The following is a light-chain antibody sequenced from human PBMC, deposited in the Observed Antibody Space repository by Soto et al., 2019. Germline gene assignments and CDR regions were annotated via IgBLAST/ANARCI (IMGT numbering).Light chain of an antibody. Sequence: QSALAQPASVSGSPGQSITISCTGTSDDVWAYNSVSWYQQLPHKAPQVILYKGTQRPSGVSSRFSGSTSGNAASLTISGLQADDEADYFCCSSAPESTYVFGTGTKLTVL. J-gene: IGLJ1*01. CDR3: CSSAPESTYV. V-gene: IGLV2-23*01. CDR1: SDDVWAYNS. CDR2: KGT.